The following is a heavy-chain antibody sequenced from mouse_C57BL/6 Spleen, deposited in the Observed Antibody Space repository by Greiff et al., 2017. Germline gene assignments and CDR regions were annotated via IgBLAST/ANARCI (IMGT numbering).Heavy chain of an antibody. V-gene: IGHV5-4*01. CDR3: ARDLGYYGSSYNYFDY. CDR1: GFTFSSYA. CDR2: ISDGGSYT. D-gene: IGHD1-1*01. J-gene: IGHJ2*01. Sequence: EVKLVESGGGLVKPGGSLKLSCAASGFTFSSYAMSWVRQTPEKRLEWVATISDGGSYTYYPDNVKGRFTISRDNAKNNLYLQMSHLKSEDTAMYYCARDLGYYGSSYNYFDYWGQGTTLTVSS.